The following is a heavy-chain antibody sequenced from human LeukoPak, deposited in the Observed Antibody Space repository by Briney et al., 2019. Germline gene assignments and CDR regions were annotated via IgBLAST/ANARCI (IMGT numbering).Heavy chain of an antibody. J-gene: IGHJ4*02. CDR1: GFTFSSYA. CDR2: ISGSGGST. CDR3: AKGGYCSGGSCCSPYYFDY. D-gene: IGHD2-15*01. V-gene: IGHV3-23*01. Sequence: GGSLRLSCAASGFTFSSYAMSWVRQAPGKGLEWVSAISGSGGSTYYADSVKGRFTISRDNSKNTLYLQMNSLRAEDTAVYYCAKGGYCSGGSCCSPYYFDYWGQGTLVTVSS.